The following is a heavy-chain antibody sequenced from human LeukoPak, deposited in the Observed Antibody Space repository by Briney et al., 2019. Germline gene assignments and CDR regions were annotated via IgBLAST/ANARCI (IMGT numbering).Heavy chain of an antibody. Sequence: PGGSLRLSCAASGFTFSNYAISWVRQAPGKGLAWVSGISGSGGSTYHADSVRGRFTISRDNSQNTLYLQMNSLRAEDTAVYYCAFGSYGFYYFDYWGQGTLVTVSS. CDR1: GFTFSNYA. D-gene: IGHD2-15*01. CDR2: ISGSGGST. CDR3: AFGSYGFYYFDY. J-gene: IGHJ4*02. V-gene: IGHV3-23*01.